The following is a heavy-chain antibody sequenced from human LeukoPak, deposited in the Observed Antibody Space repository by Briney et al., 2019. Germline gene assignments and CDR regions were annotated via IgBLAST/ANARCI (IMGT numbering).Heavy chain of an antibody. CDR2: IYYSGST. CDR1: GGSISSSSYY. V-gene: IGHV4-39*02. Sequence: SETLSLTCTVSGGSISSSSYYWGWIRQPPGKGLEWIGSIYYSGSTYYNPSLKSRVTISVDTSKNQFSLKLSSVTAADTAVYYCARDPPPRRYFDLWGRGTLVTVSS. CDR3: ARDPPPRRYFDL. J-gene: IGHJ2*01.